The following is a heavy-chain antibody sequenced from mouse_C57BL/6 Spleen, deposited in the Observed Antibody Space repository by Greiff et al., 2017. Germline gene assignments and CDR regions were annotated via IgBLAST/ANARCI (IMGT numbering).Heavy chain of an antibody. CDR1: GYSFTDYN. J-gene: IGHJ1*03. V-gene: IGHV1-39*01. D-gene: IGHD2-1*01. CDR3: ARGTDYGNYAWYFDV. CDR2: INPNYGTT. Sequence: EVQLQQSGPELVKPGASVKISCKASGYSFTDYNMNWVKQSNGKSLEWIGVINPNYGTTSYNQKFKGKATLTVDQSSSPAYMQLNSLTSEDSAVYYWARGTDYGNYAWYFDVWGTGTTLTVSS.